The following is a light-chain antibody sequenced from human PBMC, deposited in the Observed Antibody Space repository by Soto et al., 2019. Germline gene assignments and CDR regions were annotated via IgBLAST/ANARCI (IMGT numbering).Light chain of an antibody. J-gene: IGKJ5*01. V-gene: IGKV3-15*01. CDR3: QQYDSWPPLT. CDR2: GAS. CDR1: QSVRSN. Sequence: EIVMTQSPATLSVSPGERATLSCWASQSVRSNLAWYQQRPGQAPRLLIYGASTRATGIPARFSGSGSGTEFTLTISGLQSEDSAIYYCQQYDSWPPLTFGGGTRLEIK.